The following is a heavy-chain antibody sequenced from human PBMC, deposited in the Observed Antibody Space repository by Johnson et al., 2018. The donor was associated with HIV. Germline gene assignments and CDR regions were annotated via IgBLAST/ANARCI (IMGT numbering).Heavy chain of an antibody. J-gene: IGHJ3*02. CDR3: TTPGGTRGVVAFDI. CDR1: GFTFSSYA. D-gene: IGHD4-23*01. V-gene: IGHV3-30-3*01. Sequence: QVQLVESGGGVVQPGGSLRLSCAASGFTFSSYAMHWVRQAPGKGLEWVAVISYDGSNKYYADSVKGRFTISRDNSKNTLYLQMNSLKTEDTAVYYCTTPGGTRGVVAFDIWGQGTMVTVSS. CDR2: ISYDGSNK.